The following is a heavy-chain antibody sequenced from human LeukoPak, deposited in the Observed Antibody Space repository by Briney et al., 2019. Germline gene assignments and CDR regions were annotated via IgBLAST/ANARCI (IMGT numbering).Heavy chain of an antibody. CDR3: ARHWSHSVAQFGRSYWFDP. CDR1: GGSISGYY. D-gene: IGHD2-15*01. Sequence: SETLSLTCIVSGGSISGYYWSWLRQPAGKRLEWIGHMDTSGHTNYNSSLMSRVTMSVDTSKNQFSLSLTSVTAADTAVYYCARHWSHSVAQFGRSYWFDPWGQGTLVTVSS. V-gene: IGHV4-4*07. CDR2: MDTSGHT. J-gene: IGHJ5*02.